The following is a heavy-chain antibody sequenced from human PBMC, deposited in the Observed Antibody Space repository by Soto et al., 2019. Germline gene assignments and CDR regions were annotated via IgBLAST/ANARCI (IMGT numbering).Heavy chain of an antibody. J-gene: IGHJ6*02. D-gene: IGHD5-12*01. Sequence: QVQLVESGGGVVQPGRSLRLSCAASGFTFSSYGMHWVRQAPGKGLEWVAVIWYDGSNKYYADSVKGRFTISRDNSKNTLYLQMNSLRAEDTAVYYCARDEHSGYDSYYYYYYGMDVWGQGTTVTVSS. CDR2: IWYDGSNK. CDR1: GFTFSSYG. V-gene: IGHV3-33*01. CDR3: ARDEHSGYDSYYYYYYGMDV.